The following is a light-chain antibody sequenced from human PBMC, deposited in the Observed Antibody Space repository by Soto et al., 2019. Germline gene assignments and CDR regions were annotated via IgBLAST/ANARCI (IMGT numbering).Light chain of an antibody. CDR1: QSVISPF. J-gene: IGKJ1*01. V-gene: IGKV3-20*01. CDR3: HQYGNSPGT. Sequence: EIVLTQSPGTLSLSPGERATLSCRASQSVISPFLAWYQQKPGQAHRLLIYAASSRAAGIPGRFSGSGSGTEFTLTISRLEPEDFAVYYCHQYGNSPGTFGQGTKVEIK. CDR2: AAS.